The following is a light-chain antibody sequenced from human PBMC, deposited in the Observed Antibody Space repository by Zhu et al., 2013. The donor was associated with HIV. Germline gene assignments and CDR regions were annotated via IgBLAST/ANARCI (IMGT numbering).Light chain of an antibody. CDR1: HDISTW. CDR2: GAS. CDR3: QQADSFPLN. J-gene: IGKJ4*01. V-gene: IGKV1-12*01. Sequence: DIQMTQSPSSVSASVGDTVSITCRASHDISTWLAWYQQTPGKAPKLLIFGASNLQIGVPSRFSGNGSGTDFTLTISSLQPEDFAIYYCQQADSFPLNFAGGTKVEIK.